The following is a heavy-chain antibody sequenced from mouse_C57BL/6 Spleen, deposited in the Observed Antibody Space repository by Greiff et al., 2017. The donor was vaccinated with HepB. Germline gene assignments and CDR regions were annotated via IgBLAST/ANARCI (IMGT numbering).Heavy chain of an antibody. CDR2: ISSGSSTI. CDR3: ARPGQCNVYAMDY. D-gene: IGHD6-1*01. V-gene: IGHV5-17*01. CDR1: GFTFSDYG. Sequence: EVKLMESGGGLVKPGGSLKLSCAASGFTFSDYGMHWVRQAPEKGLEWVAYISSGSSTIYYADTVKGRFTISRDNAKNTLFLQMTSLRSEDTAMYYCARPGQCNVYAMDYWGQGTSVTVSS. J-gene: IGHJ4*01.